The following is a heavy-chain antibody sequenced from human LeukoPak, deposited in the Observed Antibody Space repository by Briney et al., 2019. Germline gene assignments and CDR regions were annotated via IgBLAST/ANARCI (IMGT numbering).Heavy chain of an antibody. V-gene: IGHV4-34*01. CDR1: GGSFSGYY. J-gene: IGHJ6*04. D-gene: IGHD2-21*01. Sequence: SETLSLTCAVYGGSFSGYYWSWIRQPPGKGLEWIGEINHSGSTNYNPSLKSRVTISVDTSKNQFSLKLSSVTAADTAVYYCARRWRICWYSRWQNHLRKDVWGKGTTVTVSS. CDR2: INHSGST. CDR3: ARRWRICWYSRWQNHLRKDV.